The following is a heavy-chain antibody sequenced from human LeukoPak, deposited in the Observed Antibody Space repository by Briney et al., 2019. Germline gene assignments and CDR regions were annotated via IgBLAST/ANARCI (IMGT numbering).Heavy chain of an antibody. V-gene: IGHV1-69*05. Sequence: VASVKVSCKASGGTFSSYAISWVRQAPGQGLEWMGRIIPIFGTANYAQKFQGRVTITTDESTSTAYMELSSLRSEDTAVYYCAXDPTNRSGGSSWFDPWGQGTLVTVSS. D-gene: IGHD2-15*01. CDR3: AXDPTNRSGGSSWFDP. CDR2: IIPIFGTA. CDR1: GGTFSSYA. J-gene: IGHJ5*02.